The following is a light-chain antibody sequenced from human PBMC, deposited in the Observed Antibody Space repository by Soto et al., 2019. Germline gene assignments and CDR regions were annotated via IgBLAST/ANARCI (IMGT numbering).Light chain of an antibody. J-gene: IGKJ5*01. CDR2: GAS. V-gene: IGKV3-11*01. CDR3: QQRSNWPRSIT. Sequence: EVVVTQSPATLSVSPGERATLSCRASESVGRHLAWYHQKPGQAPRLLIYGASTRATGIPARFSGSGSGTDFTLTISSLEPEDFAVYYCQQRSNWPRSITFGQGTRLEI. CDR1: ESVGRH.